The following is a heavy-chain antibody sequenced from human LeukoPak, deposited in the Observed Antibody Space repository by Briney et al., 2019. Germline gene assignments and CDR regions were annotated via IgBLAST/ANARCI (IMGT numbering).Heavy chain of an antibody. CDR2: INHSGST. CDR1: GGSFSGYY. V-gene: IGHV4-34*01. J-gene: IGHJ6*02. CDR3: ARALEWFGDVYYYGMDV. D-gene: IGHD3-10*01. Sequence: SETLSLTCAVYGGSFSGYYWSWIRQPPGKGLEWIEEINHSGSTNYNPSLKSRVTISVDTSKNQFSLKLSSVTAADTAVYYCARALEWFGDVYYYGMDVWGQGTTVTVSS.